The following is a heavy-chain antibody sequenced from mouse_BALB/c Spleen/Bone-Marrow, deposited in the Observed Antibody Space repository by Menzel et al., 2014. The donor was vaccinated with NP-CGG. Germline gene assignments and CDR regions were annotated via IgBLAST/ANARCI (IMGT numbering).Heavy chain of an antibody. Sequence: VQLQPSGAELVKPGASVKLSCTASGFNIKDTYMHWVKQRPEQGLEWIGRIDPANGNTKYDPKFQGKATITADTSSNTAYLQLSSLTSEDTAVYYCARERDYDYAYAMDYWGQGTSVTVSS. CDR2: IDPANGNT. J-gene: IGHJ4*01. CDR3: ARERDYDYAYAMDY. V-gene: IGHV14-3*02. CDR1: GFNIKDTY. D-gene: IGHD2-4*01.